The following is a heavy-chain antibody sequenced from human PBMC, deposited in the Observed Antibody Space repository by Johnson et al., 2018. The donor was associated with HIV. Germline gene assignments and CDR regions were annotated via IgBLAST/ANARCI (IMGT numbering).Heavy chain of an antibody. CDR1: DFTVGSIY. V-gene: IGHV3-66*01. Sequence: VQLVESGGGLVQPGGSLRLSCAASDFTVGSIYMSWVRQAPGKGLEWVSLIYSGGSSYYADSVKGRFTISRDNSKNTLYLQMNSLRAEDTAMYFCVRRFYDSSAFDVWGQGTLVTVSS. J-gene: IGHJ3*01. CDR2: IYSGGSS. D-gene: IGHD3-22*01. CDR3: VRRFYDSSAFDV.